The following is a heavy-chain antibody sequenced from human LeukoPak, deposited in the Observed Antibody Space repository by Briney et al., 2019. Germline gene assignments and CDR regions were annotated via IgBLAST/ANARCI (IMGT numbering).Heavy chain of an antibody. J-gene: IGHJ4*02. CDR3: ATWSDSSGWPMFDY. CDR1: GYTLTELS. CDR2: FDPEDGET. D-gene: IGHD6-19*01. Sequence: GASVKVSCKVSGYTLTELSMHLGRQAPGKGLEWMGGFDPEDGETIYAQKFQGRVTMTEDTSTDTAYMELSSLRSEDTAVYYCATWSDSSGWPMFDYWGQGTLVTVSS. V-gene: IGHV1-24*01.